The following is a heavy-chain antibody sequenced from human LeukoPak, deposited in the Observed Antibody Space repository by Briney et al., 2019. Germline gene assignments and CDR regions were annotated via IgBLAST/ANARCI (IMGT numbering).Heavy chain of an antibody. CDR2: ISSSGSTI. CDR1: GFTFSSYE. Sequence: GGSLRLSCAASGFTFSSYEMTWVRQAPGKGLEWVSYISSSGSTIYYADSVKGRFTISRDNAKNSLYLQMNSLRVEDTAVYYCAREGRDRRWELIDYRGQGTLVTVSS. CDR3: AREGRDRRWELIDY. J-gene: IGHJ4*02. V-gene: IGHV3-48*03. D-gene: IGHD1-26*01.